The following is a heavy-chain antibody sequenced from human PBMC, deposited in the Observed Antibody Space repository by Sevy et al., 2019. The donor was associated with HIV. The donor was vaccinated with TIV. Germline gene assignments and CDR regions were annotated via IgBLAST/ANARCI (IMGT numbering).Heavy chain of an antibody. CDR2: IRQDGNEK. CDR1: GFTFSSHW. J-gene: IGHJ4*02. Sequence: GGSLRLSCAASGFTFSSHWMTWVRQAPGKGLEWVAKIRQDGNEKYYVDSVKGRFTISRDNAKNSLYLKINSLRAEDTAVYYCARGGGYSRYWGQGTLVTVSS. CDR3: ARGGGYSRY. D-gene: IGHD2-15*01. V-gene: IGHV3-7*01.